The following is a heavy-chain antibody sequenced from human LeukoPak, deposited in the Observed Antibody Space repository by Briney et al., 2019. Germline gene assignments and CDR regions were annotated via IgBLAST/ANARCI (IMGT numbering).Heavy chain of an antibody. CDR1: GFTFSNYA. Sequence: PGGSLRLSCAASGFTFSNYAMNWVRQAPGKGLEYVSAISSNGGSTYYANSVKGRFTISRDNSKNTLYLQMGSLRAEDMAVYYCARYRCSSTSCFVDYWGQGTLVTVSS. D-gene: IGHD2-2*01. J-gene: IGHJ4*02. CDR2: ISSNGGST. V-gene: IGHV3-64*01. CDR3: ARYRCSSTSCFVDY.